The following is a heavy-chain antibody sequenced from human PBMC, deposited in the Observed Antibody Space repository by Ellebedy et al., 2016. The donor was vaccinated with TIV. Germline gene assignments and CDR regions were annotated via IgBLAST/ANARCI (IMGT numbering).Heavy chain of an antibody. J-gene: IGHJ4*02. D-gene: IGHD5-18*01. CDR3: ARGPSSGYTYG. CDR1: GASISSYY. V-gene: IGHV4-59*01. Sequence: SETLSLTCTVSGASISSYYSSWIRQPPGNGLEWIGYIYYSGSANYNPSLKSRVTIPVDTSKNQVSLKLTSVTAADTAVYYCARGPSSGYTYGWGQGTLVTVSS. CDR2: IYYSGSA.